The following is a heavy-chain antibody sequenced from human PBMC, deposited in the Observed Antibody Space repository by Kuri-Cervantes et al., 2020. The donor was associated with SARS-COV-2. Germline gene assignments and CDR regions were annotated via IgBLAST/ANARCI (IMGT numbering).Heavy chain of an antibody. V-gene: IGHV3-74*01. Sequence: GESLKISCAASGFTFSGHWMHWVRQAPGKGLVWVSRIKSDGSSTSYADSVRGRLTISRDNSKNTVFLQMNSLRAEDTAVYYCARGHASGPDYWGQGTLVTVSS. CDR3: ARGHASGPDY. D-gene: IGHD6-19*01. CDR2: IKSDGSST. CDR1: GFTFSGHW. J-gene: IGHJ4*02.